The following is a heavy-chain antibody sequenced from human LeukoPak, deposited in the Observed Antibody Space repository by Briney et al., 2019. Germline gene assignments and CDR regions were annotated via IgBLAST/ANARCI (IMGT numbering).Heavy chain of an antibody. V-gene: IGHV3-7*01. J-gene: IGHJ4*02. CDR1: GFTFSDYW. Sequence: PGGSLRLSCVASGFTFSDYWMSWVRQAPGKGLEWVANIKEDGTAKFYGDSVKGRFTVSRDNAQNSLFLQLNNLRAEDTGVYFCARGGRAAAGLLPFDDWGQGTLVTVSS. CDR2: IKEDGTAK. CDR3: ARGGRAAAGLLPFDD. D-gene: IGHD6-13*01.